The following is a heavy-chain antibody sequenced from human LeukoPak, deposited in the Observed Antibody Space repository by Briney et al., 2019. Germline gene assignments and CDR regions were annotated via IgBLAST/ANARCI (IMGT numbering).Heavy chain of an antibody. D-gene: IGHD3-10*01. J-gene: IGHJ4*02. CDR2: ISYDGSNK. CDR3: ARDRGEYYFDS. CDR1: GFTFSSYA. V-gene: IGHV3-30-3*01. Sequence: GRSLRLSCAASGFTFSSYAMHWVRQAPGKELEWVAVISYDGSNKYYADSVKGRFTISRDNAKNTLYLQLNSLRAEDTAVYYCARDRGEYYFDSWGQGTLVTVSS.